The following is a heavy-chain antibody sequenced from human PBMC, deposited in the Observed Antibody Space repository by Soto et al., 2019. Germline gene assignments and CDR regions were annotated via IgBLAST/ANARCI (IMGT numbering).Heavy chain of an antibody. V-gene: IGHV1-69*13. Sequence: SVKVSCKASGGTFSSYAFSWVRQAPGQGLEWMGGIIRIFHTTTYAQKFQGRVTITADESTSAAYMELISLRSDDTAVYYCVHRRDGYNSAFFDYWGLGTLVTVSS. CDR1: GGTFSSYA. D-gene: IGHD5-12*01. CDR3: VHRRDGYNSAFFDY. CDR2: IIRIFHTT. J-gene: IGHJ4*02.